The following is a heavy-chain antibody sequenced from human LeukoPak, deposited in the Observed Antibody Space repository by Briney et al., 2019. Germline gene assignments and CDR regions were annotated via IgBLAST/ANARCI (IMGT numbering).Heavy chain of an antibody. CDR3: ARGDDSGYYDYFDY. V-gene: IGHV3-53*01. CDR1: GFTFDSNY. D-gene: IGHD3-22*01. CDR2: IYTGGNT. J-gene: IGHJ4*02. Sequence: GGSLRLSCAASGFTFDSNYLSWVRQAPGKGLEWVSTIYTGGNTYYAASVKGRFTISRDFSKNTVFLHMNSLRAEVTAMYYCARGDDSGYYDYFDYWGQGALVTVSS.